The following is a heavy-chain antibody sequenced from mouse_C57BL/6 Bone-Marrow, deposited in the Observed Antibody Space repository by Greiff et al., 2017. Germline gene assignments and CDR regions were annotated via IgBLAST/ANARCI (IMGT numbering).Heavy chain of an antibody. J-gene: IGHJ3*01. D-gene: IGHD2-5*01. Sequence: LKESGPGLVKPSQSLSLTCSVTGYSITSGYYWNWIRQFPGNKLEWMGYISYDGSNNYNPSLKNRISITRDTSKTQFFLKLNSVTTEDTATYYCARDQSNYGIAYWGQGTLVTVSA. CDR2: ISYDGSN. V-gene: IGHV3-6*01. CDR1: GYSITSGYY. CDR3: ARDQSNYGIAY.